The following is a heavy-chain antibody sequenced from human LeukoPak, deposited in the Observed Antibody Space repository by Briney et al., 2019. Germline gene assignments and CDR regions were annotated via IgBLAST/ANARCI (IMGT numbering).Heavy chain of an antibody. V-gene: IGHV3-53*01. CDR3: ALEDYYDSSGQIH. CDR1: GFTVSSNY. D-gene: IGHD3-22*01. CDR2: IYSGGST. J-gene: IGHJ4*02. Sequence: GGSLRLSCAASGFTVSSNYMSWVRQAPGKGLEWVSVIYSGGSTYYADSVKGRFTISRDNSKNTLYLQMNSLRAEDTAVYYCALEDYYDSSGQIHWGQGTLITVSS.